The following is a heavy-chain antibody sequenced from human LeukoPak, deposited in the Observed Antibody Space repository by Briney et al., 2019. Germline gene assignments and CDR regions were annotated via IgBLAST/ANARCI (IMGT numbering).Heavy chain of an antibody. J-gene: IGHJ6*04. V-gene: IGHV1-2*02. CDR1: GYTFTGYY. CDR2: INPNSGGT. CDR3: ATPQGMYGYYYNVRDV. Sequence: GASVKVSCKASGYTFTGYYMHWVRQAPGQGLEWMGWINPNSGGTNYAQKFQGRVTMTRDTSISTAYMELSRLRSDDTAVYYCATPQGMYGYYYNVRDVGGKGPRVTVSS. D-gene: IGHD2-8*01.